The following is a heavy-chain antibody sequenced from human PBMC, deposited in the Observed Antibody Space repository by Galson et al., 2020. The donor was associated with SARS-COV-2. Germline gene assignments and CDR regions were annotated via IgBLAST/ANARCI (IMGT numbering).Heavy chain of an antibody. CDR3: ARHALYCGGEYCQH. J-gene: IGHJ1*01. CDR1: GGSISTYY. V-gene: IGHV4-59*08. Sequence: SETLSLTCTVSGGSISTYYWSWIRQPPGKGLEWIGYIYYSGTTNYYPSLRSRVTISVDTSKNQFSLKLSSVTAADTAVYYCARHALYCGGEYCQHLSQGTLVTVSS. CDR2: IYYSGTT. D-gene: IGHD4-17*01.